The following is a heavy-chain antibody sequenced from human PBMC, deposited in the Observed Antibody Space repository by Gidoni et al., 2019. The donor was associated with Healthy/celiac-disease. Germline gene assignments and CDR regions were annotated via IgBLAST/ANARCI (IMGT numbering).Heavy chain of an antibody. CDR3: ARGGDRGEQQLVRRWFDP. CDR1: GGSFSGYY. D-gene: IGHD6-13*01. J-gene: IGHJ5*02. V-gene: IGHV4-34*01. Sequence: QVQLQQWGAGLLKPSETLSLTCAVYGGSFSGYYWRWIRQPPGQGLEWIGEINHSGSTNYNPSLKSRVTISVDTSKNQFSLKLSSVTAADTAVYYCARGGDRGEQQLVRRWFDPWGQGTLVTVSS. CDR2: INHSGST.